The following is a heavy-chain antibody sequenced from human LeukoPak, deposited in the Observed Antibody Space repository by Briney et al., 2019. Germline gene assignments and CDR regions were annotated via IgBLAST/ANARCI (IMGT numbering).Heavy chain of an antibody. CDR2: INSDGSST. V-gene: IGHV3-74*01. D-gene: IGHD3-10*01. Sequence: GGSLRLSCAASGFTSSSYWMHWVRQAPGKGLVWVSRINSDGSSTSYADSVKGRFTISRDNAKNTLYLQMNSLRVEDTAVYYCARGPGAIDAFDIWGQGTMVTVSP. J-gene: IGHJ3*02. CDR1: GFTSSSYW. CDR3: ARGPGAIDAFDI.